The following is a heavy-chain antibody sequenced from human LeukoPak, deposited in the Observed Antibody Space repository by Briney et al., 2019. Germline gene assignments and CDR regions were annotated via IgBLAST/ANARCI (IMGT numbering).Heavy chain of an antibody. D-gene: IGHD6-19*01. J-gene: IGHJ4*02. CDR3: ATGVAVAGYYFDY. CDR1: GYTLTELS. CDR2: FDPEDGET. V-gene: IGHV1-24*01. Sequence: GASVKVSCKVSGYTLTELSMHWVRQAPGKGLEWMGGFDPEDGETIYAQKFQGRVTMTEDTSTDAAYMELSSLRSEDTAVYYCATGVAVAGYYFDYWGQGTLVTVSS.